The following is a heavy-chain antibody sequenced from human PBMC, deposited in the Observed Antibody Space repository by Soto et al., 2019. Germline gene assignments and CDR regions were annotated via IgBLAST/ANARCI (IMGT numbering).Heavy chain of an antibody. D-gene: IGHD6-13*01. CDR2: IYYSGST. J-gene: IGHJ4*02. CDR1: GGSISSSSYY. CDR3: ARRQSSSWYGL. Sequence: PSETQSLTCTVSGGSISSSSYYWGWIRQPPGKGLEWIGSIYYSGSTYYNPSLKSRVTISVDTSKNQFSLKLSSVTAADTAVYYCARRQSSSWYGLWGQGTLVTVSS. V-gene: IGHV4-39*01.